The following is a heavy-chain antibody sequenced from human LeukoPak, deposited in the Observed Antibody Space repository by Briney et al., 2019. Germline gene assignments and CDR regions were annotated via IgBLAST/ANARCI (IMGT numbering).Heavy chain of an antibody. CDR1: GGTFSTYV. CDR3: AINQAGYCGGGSCYRHEFYYMDV. D-gene: IGHD2-15*01. J-gene: IGHJ6*03. CDR2: IIPVFGTA. V-gene: IGHV1-69*06. Sequence: ASVKVSCKASGGTFSTYVISWVRQAPGQGLEWMGGIIPVFGTANYAEKFQDGVTITADKSTSTAYMELSSLRSEDTAMYYCAINQAGYCGGGSCYRHEFYYMDVWGKGTSVTVSS.